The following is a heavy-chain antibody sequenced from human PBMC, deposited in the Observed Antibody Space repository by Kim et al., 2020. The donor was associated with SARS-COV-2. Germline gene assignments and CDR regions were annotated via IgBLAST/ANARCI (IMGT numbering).Heavy chain of an antibody. CDR3: ARGLRASPYYYDSSGTYYFDY. CDR1: GYTFTSYD. Sequence: ASVKVSCKASGYTFTSYDINWVRQATGQGLEWMGWMNPNSGNTGYAQKFQGRVTMTRNTSISTAYMELSSLRSEDTAVYYCARGLRASPYYYDSSGTYYFDYWGQEPWSPSPQ. CDR2: MNPNSGNT. V-gene: IGHV1-8*01. D-gene: IGHD3-22*01. J-gene: IGHJ4*01.